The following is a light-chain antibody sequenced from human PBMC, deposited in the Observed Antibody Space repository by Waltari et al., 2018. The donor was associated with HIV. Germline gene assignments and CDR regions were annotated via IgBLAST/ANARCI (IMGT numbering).Light chain of an antibody. J-gene: IGLJ1*01. Sequence: QSALTQPASVSGSPGQSITISCTGTRSDVGRYNLVSWYQQNPGKAPKLMIYEGSKRPSGVSNRFSGSKSGNTASLTISGLQAEDEADYYCCSYAGSSTYVFGTGTKVTVL. CDR1: RSDVGRYNL. V-gene: IGLV2-23*01. CDR2: EGS. CDR3: CSYAGSSTYV.